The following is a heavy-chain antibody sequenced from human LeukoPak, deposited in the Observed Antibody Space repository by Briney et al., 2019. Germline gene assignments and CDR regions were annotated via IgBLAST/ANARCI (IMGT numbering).Heavy chain of an antibody. J-gene: IGHJ5*02. CDR1: GYSINSGYS. V-gene: IGHV4-38-2*01. CDR2: IYHSGYA. Sequence: SETLSLTCAVSGYSINSGYSWTWLRQRPGKDLEWIGNIYHSGYAYYNPSLKSRVTISLDASKNRFSLRLSSVTAADTAVYYCARNSSLTTLKGGWFDPWGQGTLVTVSS. D-gene: IGHD4-11*01. CDR3: ARNSSLTTLKGGWFDP.